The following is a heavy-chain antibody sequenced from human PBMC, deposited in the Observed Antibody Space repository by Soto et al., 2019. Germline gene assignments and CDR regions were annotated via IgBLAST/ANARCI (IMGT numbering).Heavy chain of an antibody. D-gene: IGHD3-10*01. Sequence: GGSLRLFCAGAGFTFSSYDMHWVRQAPGKGLEWVALISYDGSNTYFADSVKGRFTISRDNSKNTLYLQTNSLRPEDTAVYYCVKVRVGSAEFDSWGQGTLVTVSS. V-gene: IGHV3-30*18. CDR2: ISYDGSNT. CDR1: GFTFSSYD. CDR3: VKVRVGSAEFDS. J-gene: IGHJ4*02.